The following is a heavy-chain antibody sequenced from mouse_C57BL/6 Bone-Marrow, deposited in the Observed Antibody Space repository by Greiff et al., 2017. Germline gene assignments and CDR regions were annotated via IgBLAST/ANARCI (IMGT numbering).Heavy chain of an antibody. CDR2: INYDGSST. Sequence: EVKLVESEGGLVQPGSSMKLSCTASGFTFSDYYMAWVRQVPEKGLEWVANINYDGSSTYYLDSLKSRFIISRDNAKNILYLQMNSLKSEDTATYYCAREGTTVDYFDYWGQGTTLTVSS. CDR1: GFTFSDYY. V-gene: IGHV5-16*01. D-gene: IGHD1-1*01. CDR3: AREGTTVDYFDY. J-gene: IGHJ2*01.